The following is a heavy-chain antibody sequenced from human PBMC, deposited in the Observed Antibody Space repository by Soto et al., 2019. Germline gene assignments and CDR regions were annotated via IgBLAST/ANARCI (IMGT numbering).Heavy chain of an antibody. D-gene: IGHD2-2*01. CDR3: AGYGRSSICPEDHYLGLEV. CDR2: ISCGGST. CDR1: EGSIYTYY. Sequence: PAETRALSCNVSEGSIYTYYWSWLRQSPGQGLGWLGYISCGGSTNYNPSLESRVTISVDTSKKQVSLKLSSVSAADTAIYFCAGYGRSSICPEDHYLGLEVWGQGTTVTVSS. V-gene: IGHV4-59*01. J-gene: IGHJ6*02.